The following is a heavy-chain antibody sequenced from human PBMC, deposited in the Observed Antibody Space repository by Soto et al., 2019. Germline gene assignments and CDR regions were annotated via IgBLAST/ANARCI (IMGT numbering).Heavy chain of an antibody. CDR1: GLTFSSYG. CDR3: AKDLGYYYIWGSNFYYMDV. J-gene: IGHJ6*03. CDR2: ISYDGSNK. V-gene: IGHV3-30*18. D-gene: IGHD3-16*01. Sequence: QVQLVESGGGVVQPGRSLRLSCAASGLTFSSYGMHWVRQAPGKGLEWVTIISYDGSNKYYADSVKGRFTISRDNSKNTLYLQMNSLRAEDTAVYYCAKDLGYYYIWGSNFYYMDVWGKGTTVTVSS.